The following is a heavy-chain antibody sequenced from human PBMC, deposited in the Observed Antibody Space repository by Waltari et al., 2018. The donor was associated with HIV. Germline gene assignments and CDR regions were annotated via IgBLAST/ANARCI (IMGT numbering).Heavy chain of an antibody. J-gene: IGHJ6*02. V-gene: IGHV3-53*01. CDR1: GINITSNY. D-gene: IGHD2-21*02. CDR3: ARDKVLEVPGGAGDVYFYYGLDV. Sequence: EVQLEDSGGALVRPGGSLRLACAASGINITSNYMSWVRQAPGRGLGCVSGLYRGGATYHSDSVMGRFFFSRDVSQNTIYLHMLNLTDADTAVYYCARDKVLEVPGGAGDVYFYYGLDVWGQGTTVTVS. CDR2: LYRGGAT.